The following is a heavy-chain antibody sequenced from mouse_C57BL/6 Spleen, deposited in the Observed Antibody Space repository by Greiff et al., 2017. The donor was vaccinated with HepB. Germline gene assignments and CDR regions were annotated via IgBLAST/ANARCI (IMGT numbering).Heavy chain of an antibody. D-gene: IGHD2-4*01. J-gene: IGHJ1*03. Sequence: VQRVESGAELVKPGASVKISCKASGYAFSSYWMNWVKQRPGKGLEWIGQIYPGDGDTNYNGKFKGKATLTADKSSSTAYMQLSSLTSEDSAVYFCARGGLRRDWYFDVWGTGTTVTVSS. V-gene: IGHV1-80*01. CDR2: IYPGDGDT. CDR3: ARGGLRRDWYFDV. CDR1: GYAFSSYW.